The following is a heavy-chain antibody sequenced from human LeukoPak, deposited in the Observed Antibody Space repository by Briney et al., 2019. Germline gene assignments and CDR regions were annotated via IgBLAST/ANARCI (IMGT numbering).Heavy chain of an antibody. CDR1: GFTFSNYA. Sequence: GGSLRLSCAASGFTFSNYAMSWVRQTPGTGLEWLSAISPDGNYIYYADSVKGRFSISRDNSKNTLYLQMDSLRGEDTAVYYCAKDFRIGYSAHFDYWGQGALVTVSS. D-gene: IGHD2-21*01. CDR2: ISPDGNYI. CDR3: AKDFRIGYSAHFDY. V-gene: IGHV3-23*01. J-gene: IGHJ4*02.